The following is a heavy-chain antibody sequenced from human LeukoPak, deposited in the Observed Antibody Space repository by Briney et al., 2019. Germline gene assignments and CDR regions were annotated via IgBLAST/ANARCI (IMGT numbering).Heavy chain of an antibody. CDR2: ISAYNGNT. CDR3: ARDRDDILTGYWRMTPFDY. J-gene: IGHJ4*02. CDR1: GYTFTSYG. D-gene: IGHD3-9*01. Sequence: ASVKVSCKASGYTFTSYGISWVRQAPGQGLEWMGWISAYNGNTNYAQKLQGRVTMATDTSTSTAYMELGSLRSDDTAVYYCARDRDDILTGYWRMTPFDYWGQGTLVTVSS. V-gene: IGHV1-18*01.